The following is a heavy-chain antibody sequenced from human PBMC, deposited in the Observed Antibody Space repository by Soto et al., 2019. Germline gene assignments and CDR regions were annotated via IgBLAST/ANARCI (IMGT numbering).Heavy chain of an antibody. D-gene: IGHD6-13*01. Sequence: ASVKVSCKAAGYTFTNYVITWVRQAPGQGLEWMGWIITYSGNTNYAQKLQDRVSLTADTSTSTAYMELRSLRSDDTAVYYCARIPGYSTTWYYAGDAFDIRAQGTMVTGSS. V-gene: IGHV1-18*01. CDR3: ARIPGYSTTWYYAGDAFDI. CDR2: IITYSGNT. J-gene: IGHJ3*02. CDR1: GYTFTNYV.